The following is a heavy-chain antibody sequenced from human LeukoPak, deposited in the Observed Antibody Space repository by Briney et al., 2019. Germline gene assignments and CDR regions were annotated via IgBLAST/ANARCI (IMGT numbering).Heavy chain of an antibody. Sequence: PGRSLRLTCAVSGFTFSSYGMHWVRQAPGKGLEWVAVISYDGSNKYYAEYVKGRFTISRDNSKNTLYLEMNCLRAEDTAVYYCAKDWGVDGVGATLSGLFDYWGQGTLVTVSS. V-gene: IGHV3-30*18. CDR1: GFTFSSYG. CDR2: ISYDGSNK. J-gene: IGHJ4*02. D-gene: IGHD1-26*01. CDR3: AKDWGVDGVGATLSGLFDY.